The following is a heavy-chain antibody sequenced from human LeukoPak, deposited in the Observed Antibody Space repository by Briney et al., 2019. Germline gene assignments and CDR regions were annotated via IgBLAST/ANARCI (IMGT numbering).Heavy chain of an antibody. CDR2: IRSDGTTK. CDR1: AFTFSNYG. CDR3: VKDEVFSSGWYFDY. V-gene: IGHV3-30*02. Sequence: QPGGSLRLSCAASAFTFSNYGMHWVRQAPGEGLEWVAFIRSDGTTKYYADSVKGRFTISRDNSKNTLYLQMNSLRGEDTAVYYCVKDEVFSSGWYFDYWGQGTLVTVSS. J-gene: IGHJ4*02. D-gene: IGHD6-19*01.